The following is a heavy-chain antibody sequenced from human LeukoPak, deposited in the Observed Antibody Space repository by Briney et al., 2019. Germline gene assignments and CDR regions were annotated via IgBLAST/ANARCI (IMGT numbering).Heavy chain of an antibody. Sequence: PGGSLRLSCAASGFTFSSYATSWVRQAPGKGLEWVSAISGSGAGTYYADSVKGRFSISRDNSKNTLYLQMNSLRGEDTAVYYCAKGSRGLYSSGWYVDYWGQGTLVTVSS. CDR3: AKGSRGLYSSGWYVDY. V-gene: IGHV3-23*01. CDR1: GFTFSSYA. J-gene: IGHJ4*02. D-gene: IGHD6-19*01. CDR2: ISGSGAGT.